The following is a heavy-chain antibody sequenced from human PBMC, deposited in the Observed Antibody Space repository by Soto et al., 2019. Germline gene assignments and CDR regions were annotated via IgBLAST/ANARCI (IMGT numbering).Heavy chain of an antibody. V-gene: IGHV3-66*01. D-gene: IGHD2-15*01. CDR1: GFTVSSNY. Sequence: GSLRLSCAASGFTVSSNYMSWVRQAPGKGLEWVSVIYSGGSTYYADSVKGRFTISRDNSKNTLHLQMNSLRAEDTAVYYCAREACSGGSCYFDYWGQGTLVTVSS. J-gene: IGHJ4*02. CDR3: AREACSGGSCYFDY. CDR2: IYSGGST.